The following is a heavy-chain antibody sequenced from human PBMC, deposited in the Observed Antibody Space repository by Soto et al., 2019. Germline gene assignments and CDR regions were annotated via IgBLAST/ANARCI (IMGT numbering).Heavy chain of an antibody. CDR1: GFTFSSYE. Sequence: GGSLRLSCAASGFTFSSYEMNWVRQAPGKGLEWVSYISSSGSTIYYADSVKGRFTISRDNAKNSLYLQMNSLRAEDTAVYYWAKTTHHNGYYYGMDVWGQGTTVTVSS. D-gene: IGHD2-8*01. J-gene: IGHJ6*02. V-gene: IGHV3-48*03. CDR2: ISSSGSTI. CDR3: AKTTHHNGYYYGMDV.